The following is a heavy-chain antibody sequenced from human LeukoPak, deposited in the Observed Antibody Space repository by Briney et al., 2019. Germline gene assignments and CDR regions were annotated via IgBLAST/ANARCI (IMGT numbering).Heavy chain of an antibody. CDR1: GYTFTSYA. D-gene: IGHD2-2*01. CDR2: INTNTGNP. Sequence: GASVTVSCKASGYTFTSYAMNWVRQAPGQGLEWMGWINTNTGNPTYAQGFTGRFVFSLDTSVSTAYLQISSLKAEDTAVYYCATRYCSSTSCYFSDYYYGMDVWGQGTTVTVSS. CDR3: ATRYCSSTSCYFSDYYYGMDV. J-gene: IGHJ6*02. V-gene: IGHV7-4-1*02.